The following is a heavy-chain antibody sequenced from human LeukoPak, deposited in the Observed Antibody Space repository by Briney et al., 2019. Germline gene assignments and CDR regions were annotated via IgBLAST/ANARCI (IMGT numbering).Heavy chain of an antibody. D-gene: IGHD6-13*01. V-gene: IGHV3-66*01. Sequence: GGSLRLSCAASGFTVSNNYMNWVRQAPGKGLEWVSLIYSGGTTYYADSVKGRFTISRDGSKNTLYLQMNSLRVEDTAVYYCARVKRHYRIGYSSSWSWYDYWGQGTLVTVSS. CDR1: GFTVSNNY. CDR2: IYSGGTT. CDR3: ARVKRHYRIGYSSSWSWYDY. J-gene: IGHJ4*02.